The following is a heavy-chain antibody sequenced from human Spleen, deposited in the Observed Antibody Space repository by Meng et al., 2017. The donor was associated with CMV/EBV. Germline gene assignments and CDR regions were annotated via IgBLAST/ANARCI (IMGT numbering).Heavy chain of an antibody. J-gene: IGHJ4*02. CDR1: GFTFNTYG. V-gene: IGHV3-21*01. D-gene: IGHD2-2*01. Sequence: GGSLRLSCAASGFTFNTYGMNWVRQAPGKGLEWVTSISSSGSYIFYADSGKGRFTISRDNAENSLYLHLNSLTAEDTAVYFCARSTMYLGYCTTTSCYHDYWGQGTLVTVSS. CDR2: ISSSGSYI. CDR3: ARSTMYLGYCTTTSCYHDY.